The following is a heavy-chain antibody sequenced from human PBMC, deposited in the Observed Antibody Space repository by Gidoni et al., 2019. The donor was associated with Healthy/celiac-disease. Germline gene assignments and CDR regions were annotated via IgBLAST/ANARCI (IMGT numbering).Heavy chain of an antibody. CDR2: INHSGST. J-gene: IGHJ6*02. V-gene: IGHV4-34*01. CDR3: ARGGEGYCSSTSCYPYYYYGMDV. Sequence: QVQLQQWGAGLLKPSETLPLTCAGFGGSFSGYYWSWHRQPPGTGLEWIGEINHSGSTNYSPSLKRRVTISVDTSKNQFSLKLSSVTAADTAVYYCARGGEGYCSSTSCYPYYYYGMDVWGQGTTVTVSS. D-gene: IGHD2-2*01. CDR1: GGSFSGYY.